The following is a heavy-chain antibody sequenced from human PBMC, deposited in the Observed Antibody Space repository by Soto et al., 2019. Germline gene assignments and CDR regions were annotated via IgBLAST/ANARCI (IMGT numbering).Heavy chain of an antibody. CDR1: GFTFRYYS. J-gene: IGHJ5*02. Sequence: GGSLRLSCEASGFTFRYYSMSWIRQGPGKGLEWVSYISSSGSTIYYADSVKGRFTISRDNAKNSLSLEMNSLTAADPAMYYCASDANNRDFVMPPWFDPWGQGTLVTESS. CDR3: ASDANNRDFVMPPWFDP. V-gene: IGHV3-11*01. CDR2: ISSSGSTI. D-gene: IGHD2-15*01.